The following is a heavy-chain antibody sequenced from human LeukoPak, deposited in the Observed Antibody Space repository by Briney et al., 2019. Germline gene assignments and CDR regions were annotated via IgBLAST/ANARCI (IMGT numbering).Heavy chain of an antibody. CDR3: ARNELRSYGLVHY. Sequence: SETLSLTCTVSGGSISRYYWSWIRQPAGKGLEWIGRIYTSGSTNYNPSLKSRVTMSVDTSKNQFSLTLTSMTAADTAVYYCARNELRSYGLVHYWGQGTLVTVSS. V-gene: IGHV4-4*07. CDR1: GGSISRYY. D-gene: IGHD1-26*01. J-gene: IGHJ4*02. CDR2: IYTSGST.